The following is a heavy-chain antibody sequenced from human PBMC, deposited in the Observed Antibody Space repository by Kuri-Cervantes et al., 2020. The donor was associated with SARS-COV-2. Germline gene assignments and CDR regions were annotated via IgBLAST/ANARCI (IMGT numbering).Heavy chain of an antibody. CDR2: IKQDGSGQ. J-gene: IGHJ3*02. V-gene: IGHV3-7*05. CDR3: ARDSITMVQGVTSDAFDI. D-gene: IGHD3-10*01. Sequence: GGSLRLSCAASGFTFSSYWMNWVRQAPGKGLEWVASIKQDGSGQYYVDSVKGRFTISRDNAKNSLFLQMNSLRAEDTAVYYCARDSITMVQGVTSDAFDIWGQGTMVTVSS. CDR1: GFTFSSYW.